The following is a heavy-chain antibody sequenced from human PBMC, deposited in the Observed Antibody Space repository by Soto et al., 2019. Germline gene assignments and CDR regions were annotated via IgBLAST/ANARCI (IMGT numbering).Heavy chain of an antibody. CDR2: IWYDGSNK. D-gene: IGHD3-10*01. J-gene: IGHJ4*02. V-gene: IGHV3-33*01. CDR3: ASSGRGVIAPFDY. CDR1: GFTFSSYG. Sequence: QVQLVESGGGVVQPGRSLRLSCAASGFTFSSYGMHWVRQAQGKGLEWVAVIWYDGSNKYYADSVKGRFTISRDNSKNTLYLQMNSLRAEDTAVYYCASSGRGVIAPFDYWGQGTLVNVSS.